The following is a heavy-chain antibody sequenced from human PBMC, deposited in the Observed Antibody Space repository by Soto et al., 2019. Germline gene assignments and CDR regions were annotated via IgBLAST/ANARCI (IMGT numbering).Heavy chain of an antibody. V-gene: IGHV1-3*01. D-gene: IGHD6-19*01. Sequence: QVQLVQSGAEVKKPGASVKVSCKASRYTFTSYAVHWVRQAPGQRLEWMGWINAGNGNTKYSQKFQGRVTITRDTSASTAYMELSSLRSEDTAVYYCARGLAPYYFDYWGQGTLVTVSS. CDR2: INAGNGNT. CDR1: RYTFTSYA. J-gene: IGHJ4*02. CDR3: ARGLAPYYFDY.